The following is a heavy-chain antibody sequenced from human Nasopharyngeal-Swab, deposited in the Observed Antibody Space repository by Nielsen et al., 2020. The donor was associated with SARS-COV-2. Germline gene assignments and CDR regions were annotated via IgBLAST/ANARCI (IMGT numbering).Heavy chain of an antibody. CDR1: GFTFSAYA. D-gene: IGHD3-16*01. J-gene: IGHJ4*02. V-gene: IGHV3-23*01. CDR3: ARASWGLSVFDR. Sequence: GGSLRLSCAVSGFTFSAYALSWVRQAPGKGPEWVSGISVSGGNTYYADSVAGRFTISRDNSNSRLFLQINSLRAEDTAVYYCARASWGLSVFDRWGQGTLVTVSS. CDR2: ISVSGGNT.